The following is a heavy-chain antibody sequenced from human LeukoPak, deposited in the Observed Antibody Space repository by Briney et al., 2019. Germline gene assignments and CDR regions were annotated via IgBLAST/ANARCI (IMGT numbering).Heavy chain of an antibody. CDR1: GGPFSGYY. J-gene: IGHJ4*02. CDR3: ARAMRSRWLRLGDFDY. D-gene: IGHD5-12*01. CDR2: INHSGST. Sequence: SETLSLTCAVYGGPFSGYYWSWIRQPPGKGLEWIGEINHSGSTNSNPSLKSRVTISVNTSKNQFPLKLSYVTAADTAVYYCARAMRSRWLRLGDFDYWGQGTLVTVSS. V-gene: IGHV4-34*01.